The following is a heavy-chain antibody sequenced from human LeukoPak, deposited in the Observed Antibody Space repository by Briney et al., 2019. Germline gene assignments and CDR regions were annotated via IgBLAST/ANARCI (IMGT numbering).Heavy chain of an antibody. CDR3: ARLLDNDSSGDPDTFDM. V-gene: IGHV4-59*11. Sequence: SETQSLTCSVSGGSISRHFWSWIRQPPGKGLDWIAFIHYSGRTKYNPSLQSRVPISIDTSENNFSLKLTSVTAADTAVYYCARLLDNDSSGDPDTFDMWGQGTVVSVSS. J-gene: IGHJ3*02. CDR2: IHYSGRT. CDR1: GGSISRHF. D-gene: IGHD3-22*01.